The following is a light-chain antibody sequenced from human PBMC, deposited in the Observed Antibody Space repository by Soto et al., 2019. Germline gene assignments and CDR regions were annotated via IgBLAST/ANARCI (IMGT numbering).Light chain of an antibody. V-gene: IGKV3-20*01. CDR2: ATS. CDR3: QQYGCSPPAYT. CDR1: QSVDRNY. J-gene: IGKJ2*01. Sequence: EVVLTQSPGPLSLSPGERATLSCRASQSVDRNYLSWFQHKRGQPPRVLVFATSSRAAGTPVRFSGSGSGTNFTLTITRVEPEDFGVYYCQQYGCSPPAYTFGLGNKLEI.